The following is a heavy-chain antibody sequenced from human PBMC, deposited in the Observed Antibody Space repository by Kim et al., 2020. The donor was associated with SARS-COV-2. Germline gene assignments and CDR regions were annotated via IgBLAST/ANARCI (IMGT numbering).Heavy chain of an antibody. CDR3: ARHGLLWFGELLSYFDY. Sequence: SETLSLTCTVSGGSISSSSYYWGWIRQPPGKGLEWIGSIYYSGSTYYNPSLKSRVTISVDTSKNQFSLKLSSVTAADTAVYYCARHGLLWFGELLSYFDYWGQGTLVTVSS. J-gene: IGHJ4*02. CDR2: IYYSGST. CDR1: GGSISSSSYY. D-gene: IGHD3-10*01. V-gene: IGHV4-39*01.